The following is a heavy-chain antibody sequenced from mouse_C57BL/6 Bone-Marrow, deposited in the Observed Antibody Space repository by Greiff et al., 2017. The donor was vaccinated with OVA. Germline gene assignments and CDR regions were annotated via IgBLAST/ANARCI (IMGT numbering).Heavy chain of an antibody. CDR3: ATYDYDSWFAY. Sequence: VQLQQSGPGLVQPSQSLSITCTVSGFSLTSYGVHWVRQSPGKGLEWLGVIWRGGSTDYNAAFMSRLSITKDNSKSQGFYKMNSLQADDAAIYYSATYDYDSWFAYWGQGTLVTVSA. D-gene: IGHD2-4*01. CDR2: IWRGGST. J-gene: IGHJ3*01. V-gene: IGHV2-5*01. CDR1: GFSLTSYG.